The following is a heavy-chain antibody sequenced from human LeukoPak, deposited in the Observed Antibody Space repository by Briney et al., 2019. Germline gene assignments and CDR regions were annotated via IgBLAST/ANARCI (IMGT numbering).Heavy chain of an antibody. V-gene: IGHV4-4*07. CDR3: ARIDYGSNSGIFDY. Sequence: SETLSLTCTVSGGSISSYNWSWIRQPAGKGLEWIGRIYTSGSTNYNPSLKSRVTMSVDTSKNQFSLKLSSVTAADTAVYYCARIDYGSNSGIFDYWGQGTLVTVSS. J-gene: IGHJ4*02. CDR2: IYTSGST. CDR1: GGSISSYN. D-gene: IGHD4-23*01.